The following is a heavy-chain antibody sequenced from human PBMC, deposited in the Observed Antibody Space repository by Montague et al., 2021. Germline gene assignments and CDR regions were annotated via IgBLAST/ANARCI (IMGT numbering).Heavy chain of an antibody. D-gene: IGHD3-10*01. V-gene: IGHV3-9*01. CDR1: GFRFDDYT. J-gene: IGHJ4*02. CDR2: ISWNSNTI. CDR3: AKEKGIALVRGLDY. Sequence: SLRLSCAASGFRFDDYTMHWVRQVPGKGLERVSGISWNSNTIDYVDSVKGRFTISRDHAKNSLYLEMNSLRAEDTALYFCAKEKGIALVRGLDYWGQGTQVTVSS.